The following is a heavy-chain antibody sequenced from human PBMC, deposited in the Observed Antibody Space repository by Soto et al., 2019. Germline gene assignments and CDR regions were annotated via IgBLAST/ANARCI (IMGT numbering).Heavy chain of an antibody. V-gene: IGHV3-66*01. D-gene: IGHD5-18*01. J-gene: IGHJ4*02. CDR3: ARDRRDGDTL. CDR1: GFYVSNYY. Sequence: EVQVVESGGGLVQPGGSLRLCCAASGFYVSNYYMSWFRKAPGKGLEWVSVIYGGGEIYYADSVQGRFTTSRDISRNSLDLQMNSLRVDDTAVYYCARDRRDGDTLWGQGVVVTVSS. CDR2: IYGGGEI.